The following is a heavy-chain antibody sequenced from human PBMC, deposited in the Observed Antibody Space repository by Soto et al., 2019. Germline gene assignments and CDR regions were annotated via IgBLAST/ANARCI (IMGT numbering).Heavy chain of an antibody. J-gene: IGHJ6*02. Sequence: ASVKVSCKASGYTFTAYNIHWVRQAPGQRPEWLGRFNPQSGGTHFAQEFRARLSLTTDNSISTAYMELNVLTSGDTALYYCAKGVSTDCSNGVCSSQYFSDMDVWGQGTSAPVSS. CDR3: AKGVSTDCSNGVCSSQYFSDMDV. CDR1: GYTFTAYN. V-gene: IGHV1-2*06. CDR2: FNPQSGGT. D-gene: IGHD2-8*01.